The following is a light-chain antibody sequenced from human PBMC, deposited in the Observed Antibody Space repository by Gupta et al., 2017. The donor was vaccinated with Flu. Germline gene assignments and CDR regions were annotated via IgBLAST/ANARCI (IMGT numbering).Light chain of an antibody. J-gene: IGKJ1*01. CDR2: GAS. CDR3: QQFCDSPQGT. V-gene: IGKV3-20*01. CDR1: ESVSRSY. Sequence: EIVLTQSPGTLSLSPGERATLSCRASESVSRSYLAWYQQRPGQPPRLLIHGASNRAAGIPDRFRGTGSGTDFTLTISRREPEDFAVYYCQQFCDSPQGTFGQGTMVEIK.